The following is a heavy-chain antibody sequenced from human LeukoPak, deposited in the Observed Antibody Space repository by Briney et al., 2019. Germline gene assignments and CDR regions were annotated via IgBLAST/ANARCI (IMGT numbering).Heavy chain of an antibody. CDR2: INPSGGST. CDR1: GYTFTNYY. J-gene: IGHJ5*01. D-gene: IGHD1-20*01. V-gene: IGHV1-46*01. CDR3: ARAGITGTFDS. Sequence: ASVKVSCKASGYTFTNYYVHWVRQAPGQGLEWMGIINPSGGSTTYPQKFQGRVTMTRDTSTSTVYMDLSSLRSDDTAIYYCARAGITGTFDSWGQGTLVTVSS.